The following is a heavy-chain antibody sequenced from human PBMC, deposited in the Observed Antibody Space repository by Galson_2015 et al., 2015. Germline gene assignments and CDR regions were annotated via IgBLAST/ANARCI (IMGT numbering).Heavy chain of an antibody. V-gene: IGHV3-7*01. D-gene: IGHD4-17*01. J-gene: IGHJ4*02. CDR3: ARDSDGDLDY. CDR2: IKQDGSEK. CDR1: GFTFSSSW. Sequence: SLRLSCAASGFTFSSSWMSWVRQAPGKGLEWVANIKQDGSEKYYVDSVKGRFTISRDNAKNSLYLQMNSLRAEDTAVYYCARDSDGDLDYWGQGTLVTVPS.